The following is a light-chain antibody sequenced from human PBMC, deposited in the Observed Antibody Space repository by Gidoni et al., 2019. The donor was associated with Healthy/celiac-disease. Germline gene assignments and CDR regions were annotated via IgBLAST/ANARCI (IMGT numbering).Light chain of an antibody. J-gene: IGKJ2*01. Sequence: IVMTTSPAPLSVSPGERATLSCRASQSVSSNLAWYQQKPGQAPRLLIYGASTRATGIPARFSGSGSGTEFTLTISSLQSEDFAVDYCQQYNNWPPLYTFGQGTKLEIK. CDR2: GAS. V-gene: IGKV3-15*01. CDR3: QQYNNWPPLYT. CDR1: QSVSSN.